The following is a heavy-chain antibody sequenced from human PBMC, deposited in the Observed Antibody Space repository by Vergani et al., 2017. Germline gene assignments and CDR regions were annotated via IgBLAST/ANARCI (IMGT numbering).Heavy chain of an antibody. V-gene: IGHV1-46*03. Sequence: QVQVVQSGAEVKKSGASVKVSCKTSGYTFSNYYMHWVRQAPGQGLEWMGIINPSGGHTKYAQKFQGRVTMTRDTSTSTVYMELSSLSSEDTAIYYCARVDYGILTGYRYWGQGTLVTVSA. J-gene: IGHJ4*02. D-gene: IGHD3-9*01. CDR2: INPSGGHT. CDR3: ARVDYGILTGYRY. CDR1: GYTFSNYY.